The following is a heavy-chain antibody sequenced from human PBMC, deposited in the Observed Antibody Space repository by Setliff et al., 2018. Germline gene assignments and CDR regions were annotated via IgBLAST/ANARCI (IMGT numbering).Heavy chain of an antibody. J-gene: IGHJ6*02. D-gene: IGHD7-27*01. V-gene: IGHV1-18*01. Sequence: ASVKVSCKASGYTFTSYGISWVRQAPGQGLEWMGWISTYNGDTDYAQKLQDRLTMTTDTSTSTVYMELRSLRSDDTAVYYCARAGDRGLGGMDVWGQGTTVTVSS. CDR1: GYTFTSYG. CDR2: ISTYNGDT. CDR3: ARAGDRGLGGMDV.